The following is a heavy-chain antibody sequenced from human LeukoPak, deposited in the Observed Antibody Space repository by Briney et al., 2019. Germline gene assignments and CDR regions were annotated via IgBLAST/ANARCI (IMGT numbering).Heavy chain of an antibody. D-gene: IGHD2-2*01. J-gene: IGHJ4*02. CDR3: ARDARSHCGTDACYGPYFDY. CDR1: GFRFSTSS. CDR2: IRGRSTTI. V-gene: IGHV3-48*01. Sequence: GGPVRLPCAASGFRFSTSSMSWVRQTPGKGLEWISYIRGRSTTIYYADSVKGRFTISRDNARNSLYLQMNDLRAEDTGVYFCARDARSHCGTDACYGPYFDYWGQGSLFTVS.